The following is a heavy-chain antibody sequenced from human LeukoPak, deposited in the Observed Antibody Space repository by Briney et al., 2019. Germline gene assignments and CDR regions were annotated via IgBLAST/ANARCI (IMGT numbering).Heavy chain of an antibody. V-gene: IGHV1-46*01. CDR3: ARAELRYFDWLLPFDY. CDR2: INPSGGST. J-gene: IGHJ4*02. D-gene: IGHD3-9*01. Sequence: GASVKVSCKASGYTFTSYYMHWVRQAPGQGLEWMGIINPSGGSTNYAQKFQGRVTMTRDTSTSTVYMELSSLRSEDTAVYYCARAELRYFDWLLPFDYWGQGTLVTVSS. CDR1: GYTFTSYY.